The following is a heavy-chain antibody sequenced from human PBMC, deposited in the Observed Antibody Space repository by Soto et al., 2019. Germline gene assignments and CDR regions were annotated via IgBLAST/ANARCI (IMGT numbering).Heavy chain of an antibody. D-gene: IGHD1-1*01. CDR2: TYYRSRWYS. CDR3: ARGSNDIDY. CDR1: GDSVSSNSAA. Sequence: SQTLSLTCAVSGDSVSSNSAAWNWIRQSPSRGLEWLGRTYYRSRWYSDYAGSVKSRITINADTSKNQFSLHLNSVTPQDTAVYYCARGSNDIDYWGQGTLVTVSS. V-gene: IGHV6-1*01. J-gene: IGHJ4*02.